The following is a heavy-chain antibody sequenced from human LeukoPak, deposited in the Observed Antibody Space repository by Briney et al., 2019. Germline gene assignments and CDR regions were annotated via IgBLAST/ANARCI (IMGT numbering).Heavy chain of an antibody. D-gene: IGHD6-6*01. J-gene: IGHJ5*02. V-gene: IGHV3-66*01. CDR2: ISSGGTT. CDR3: ARDNSDRPEDL. Sequence: PGGFLRLSCAASGFIVTSDYMIWVRQAPGKGLEWVSLISSGGTTYYADSVKGRFSISRDNSKNTVYLQMNSLRAEDTAVYYCARDNSDRPEDLWGQGTLVTVSS. CDR1: GFIVTSDY.